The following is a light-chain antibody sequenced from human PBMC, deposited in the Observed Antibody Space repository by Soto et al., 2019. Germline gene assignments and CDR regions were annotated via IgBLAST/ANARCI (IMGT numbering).Light chain of an antibody. CDR3: GTWDTGVSARVV. CDR1: SSNIGSNS. Sequence: QSVLTQPPSVSAAPGQTVTISCSGNSSNIGSNSVSWYQQFPGTAPKLLIYDNYKRPSGVPDRFSGSQSGTSATLGITGLQTGDEADYYCGTWDTGVSARVVFGTGTKLTVL. CDR2: DNY. J-gene: IGLJ1*01. V-gene: IGLV1-51*01.